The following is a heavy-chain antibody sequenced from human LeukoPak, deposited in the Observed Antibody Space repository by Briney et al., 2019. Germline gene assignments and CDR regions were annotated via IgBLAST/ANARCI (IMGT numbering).Heavy chain of an antibody. CDR2: IYTSGST. CDR3: AREVYCSGGSCYSFDY. D-gene: IGHD2-15*01. Sequence: KPSETLSLTCTVSGGSISSYYWSWIRQPAGKGLEWIGRIYTSGSTNYNPSLKSRVTMSVDTSKNQFSLKLSSVTAADTAVYYCAREVYCSGGSCYSFDYWGQGTLVTVSS. J-gene: IGHJ4*02. V-gene: IGHV4-4*07. CDR1: GGSISSYY.